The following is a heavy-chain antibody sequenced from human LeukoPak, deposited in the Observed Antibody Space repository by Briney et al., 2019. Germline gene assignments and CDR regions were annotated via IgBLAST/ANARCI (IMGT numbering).Heavy chain of an antibody. CDR2: IIPIFGTA. J-gene: IGHJ6*03. CDR1: GGTFSSYA. V-gene: IGHV1-69*05. Sequence: ASVKVSCKASGGTFSSYAISWVRQAPGQGLEWMGGIIPIFGTANYAQKFQGRVTITTDESTSTAYMELSSLRSEDTAVYYCARAGVPAAIELYYYYYYMDVWGKGTTVTVSS. CDR3: ARAGVPAAIELYYYYYYMDV. D-gene: IGHD2-2*01.